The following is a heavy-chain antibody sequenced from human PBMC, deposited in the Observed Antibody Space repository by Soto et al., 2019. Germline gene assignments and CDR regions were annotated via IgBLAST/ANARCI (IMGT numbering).Heavy chain of an antibody. CDR2: IYYSGST. CDR3: ARMASYYYYGMDV. Sequence: SETLSLTCTVSGGSISSSSYYWGWIRQPPGKGLEWIGSIYYSGSTYYNPSLKSRVTIFLDTSKNQFSLKLSSVTAADTAVYYCARMASYYYYGMDVWGQGTTVTVSS. J-gene: IGHJ6*02. V-gene: IGHV4-39*01. CDR1: GGSISSSSYY. D-gene: IGHD5-12*01.